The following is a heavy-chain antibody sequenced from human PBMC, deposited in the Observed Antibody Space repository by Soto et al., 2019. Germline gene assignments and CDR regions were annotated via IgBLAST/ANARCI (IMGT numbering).Heavy chain of an antibody. CDR1: GGSFNDDY. V-gene: IGHV4-34*01. Sequence: PSETLSLTCAVDGGSFNDDYWSWIRQPPGKGLEWIGEINDSGSTKYNPSLKSRVTISVDRSKNQFSLKLSSVTAADTAVYYCARDGEYGDFDYWGQGTLVTVSS. J-gene: IGHJ4*02. CDR2: INDSGST. CDR3: ARDGEYGDFDY. D-gene: IGHD4-17*01.